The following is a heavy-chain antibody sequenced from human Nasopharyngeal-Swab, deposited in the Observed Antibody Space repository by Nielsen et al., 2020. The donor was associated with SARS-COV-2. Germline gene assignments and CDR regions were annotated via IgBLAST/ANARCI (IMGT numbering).Heavy chain of an antibody. D-gene: IGHD3-3*01. V-gene: IGHV3-7*01. CDR3: ARITRYYDSSSGYYVSVGYVDL. CDR2: IKQDGSEK. Sequence: VRQAPAKGPEWVSYIKQDGSEKHYVDSVKGRFTISRDNAKKSLSLQMHSLRGENTTVYYCARITRYYDSSSGYYVSVGYVDLWGRGTLVTVSS. J-gene: IGHJ2*01.